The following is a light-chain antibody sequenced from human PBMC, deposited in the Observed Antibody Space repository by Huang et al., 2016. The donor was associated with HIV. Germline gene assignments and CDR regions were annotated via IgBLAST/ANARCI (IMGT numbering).Light chain of an antibody. CDR3: QQTYSTPWT. J-gene: IGKJ1*01. V-gene: IGKV1-39*01. CDR1: QNISSY. CDR2: AAS. Sequence: DIQMTQSPSSLSASVRDRVTITCRASQNISSYLNWYQQKPGKAPKLLIYAASSLQSGVPARFSGSGSGTDFTLTISSLQPEDFATYFCQQTYSTPWTFGQGTKVEIK.